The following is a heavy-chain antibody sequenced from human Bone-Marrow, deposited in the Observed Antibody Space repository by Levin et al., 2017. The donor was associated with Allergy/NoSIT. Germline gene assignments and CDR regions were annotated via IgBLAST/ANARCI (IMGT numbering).Heavy chain of an antibody. D-gene: IGHD1-1*01. CDR2: IHPSDSDT. J-gene: IGHJ3*02. CDR1: GFRFTSYW. CDR3: ARDVEDDAFDI. Sequence: RGESLKISCKGSGFRFTSYWIGWVRQTPGKGLEWMGVIHPSDSDTRYSPSFQGQVIMSADKSISTAYLQWSSLKASDTAMYYCARDVEDDAFDIWGQGTMVTVSS. V-gene: IGHV5-51*01.